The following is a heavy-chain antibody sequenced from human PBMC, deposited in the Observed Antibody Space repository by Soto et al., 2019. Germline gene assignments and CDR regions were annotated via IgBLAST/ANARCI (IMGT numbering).Heavy chain of an antibody. V-gene: IGHV3-21*01. CDR3: ARDLFRPGIAAAGPFDY. D-gene: IGHD6-13*01. J-gene: IGHJ4*02. CDR2: ISSSSSYI. Sequence: SLRLSCAASGFTFSSYSMNWVRQAPGKGLEWVSSISSSSSYIYYADSVKGRFTISRDNAKNSLYLQMNSLRAEDTAVYYCARDLFRPGIAAAGPFDYWGQVTLVTVSS. CDR1: GFTFSSYS.